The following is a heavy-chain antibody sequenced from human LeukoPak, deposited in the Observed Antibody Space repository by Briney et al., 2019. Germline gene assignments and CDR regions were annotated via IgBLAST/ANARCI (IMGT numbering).Heavy chain of an antibody. V-gene: IGHV6-1*01. CDR3: ARGVSGVTYP. CDR1: GDSVSSTSST. Sequence: SQTLSLTCASSGDSVSSTSSTWSWIRQSPSRGLEWLGRTYYRSYWYDEYAESVKSRITISPDTSKNQFSLQLNSVTPEDTAVYYCARGVSGVTYPRGQGTLVTVSS. J-gene: IGHJ5*02. D-gene: IGHD2-21*02. CDR2: TYYRSYWYD.